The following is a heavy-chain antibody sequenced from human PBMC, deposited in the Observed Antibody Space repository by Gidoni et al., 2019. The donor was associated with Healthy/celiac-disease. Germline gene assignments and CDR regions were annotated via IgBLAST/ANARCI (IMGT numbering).Heavy chain of an antibody. CDR2: IKQDGSEK. CDR3: ARGPAHYYFWSGDGMDV. D-gene: IGHD3-3*01. Sequence: EVQLVESGRGLVQPGGSLRLSCAASGFTFSRSWMSWVRQAPGKGLGWVANIKQDGSEKYYVDSVKGRFTISRDNAKNSLYLQMNSLRAEDTAVYYCARGPAHYYFWSGDGMDVWGQGTTVTVSS. J-gene: IGHJ6*02. V-gene: IGHV3-7*03. CDR1: GFTFSRSW.